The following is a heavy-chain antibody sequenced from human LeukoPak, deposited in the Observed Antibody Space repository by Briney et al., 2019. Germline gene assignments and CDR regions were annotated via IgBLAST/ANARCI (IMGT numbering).Heavy chain of an antibody. D-gene: IGHD3-16*01. CDR3: AKVPHSWGLFDS. Sequence: GGSLRLSCAASGLTLNFYTMNWVRQAPGKGLEWVSSISGSNSYIYYADSLQGRFTVSRDNSKNTLYLQMDSLRTEDTAVYYCAKVPHSWGLFDSWGQGTLVTVSS. J-gene: IGHJ4*02. V-gene: IGHV3-21*01. CDR2: ISGSNSYI. CDR1: GLTLNFYT.